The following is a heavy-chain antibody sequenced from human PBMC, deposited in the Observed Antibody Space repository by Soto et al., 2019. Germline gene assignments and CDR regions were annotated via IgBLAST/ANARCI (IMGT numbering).Heavy chain of an antibody. J-gene: IGHJ5*02. CDR2: IYDSGRT. D-gene: IGHD3-10*01. V-gene: IGHV4-59*01. Sequence: ASETLSLTCTVSGGSISSYYWNWIWQPPGKGLEWIGYIYDSGRTNYNPSLKSRVTISLDTSKNQFSLKLSSVTAADTAVYYCARGRASGSYTDNWFDPWGQGTLVTVSS. CDR3: ARGRASGSYTDNWFDP. CDR1: GGSISSYY.